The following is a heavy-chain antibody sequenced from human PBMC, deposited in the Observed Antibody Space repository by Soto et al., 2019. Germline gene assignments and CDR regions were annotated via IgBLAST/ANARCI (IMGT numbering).Heavy chain of an antibody. CDR3: AKDRDSSGYYFVLD. CDR2: ISYDGSNK. D-gene: IGHD3-22*01. J-gene: IGHJ4*02. V-gene: IGHV3-30*18. CDR1: GFTFSSYG. Sequence: GGSLRLSCAASGFTFSSYGMHWVRQAPGKGLEWVAVISYDGSNKYYADSVKGRFTISRDNSKNTLYLQMNSLRAEDTAVYYCAKDRDSSGYYFVLDWGQGTLVTVSS.